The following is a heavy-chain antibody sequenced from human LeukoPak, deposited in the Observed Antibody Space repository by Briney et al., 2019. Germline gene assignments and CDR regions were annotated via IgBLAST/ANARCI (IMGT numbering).Heavy chain of an antibody. J-gene: IGHJ4*02. Sequence: GGSLRLSCAASGFTFSSYSINWVRQAPGKGLEWVSAISGSGGSTYYADSVKGRFTISRDNSKNTLYLQMNSLRAGDTAVYYCAKAGVSSFDYWGQGTLVTVSS. CDR1: GFTFSSYS. CDR2: ISGSGGST. D-gene: IGHD3-10*01. CDR3: AKAGVSSFDY. V-gene: IGHV3-23*01.